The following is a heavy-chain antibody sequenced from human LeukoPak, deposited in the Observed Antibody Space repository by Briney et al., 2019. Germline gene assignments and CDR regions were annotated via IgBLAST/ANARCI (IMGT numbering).Heavy chain of an antibody. CDR1: GFIFTDYG. CDR3: AKDPSFRPGYFDY. CDR2: IRYDGSDK. V-gene: IGHV3-30*02. J-gene: IGHJ4*02. Sequence: PGGSLRLSCAASGFIFTDYGMHWVRQAPGKGLEWLTFIRYDGSDKYYADSVKGRFTISRDNSKNTLYLQMNSLRAEDTAVYYCAKDPSFRPGYFDYWGQGTLVTVSS.